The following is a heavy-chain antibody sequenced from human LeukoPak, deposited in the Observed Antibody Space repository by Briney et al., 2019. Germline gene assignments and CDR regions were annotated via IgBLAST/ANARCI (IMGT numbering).Heavy chain of an antibody. D-gene: IGHD3-16*01. CDR2: IIPILGIA. Sequence: ASVKVSCKASGGTFSSYAISWVRQAPGQGLEWMGRIIPILGIANYAQKFQGRVTITADKSTSTAYMELSSLGSEDTAVYYCARDLLGQGAFDIWGQGTMVTVSS. V-gene: IGHV1-69*04. CDR1: GGTFSSYA. CDR3: ARDLLGQGAFDI. J-gene: IGHJ3*02.